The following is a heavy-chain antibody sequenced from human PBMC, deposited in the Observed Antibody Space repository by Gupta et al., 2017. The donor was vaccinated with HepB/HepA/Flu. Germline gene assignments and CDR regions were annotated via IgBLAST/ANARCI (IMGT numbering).Heavy chain of an antibody. J-gene: IGHJ4*02. CDR3: ARNPDGTSWYDY. V-gene: IGHV1-3*01. Sequence: SQKFQGRLTLSRDTSASIAYLELSSLGSEDTAVYYCARNPDGTSWYDYWGQGTLVTVSS. D-gene: IGHD6-13*01.